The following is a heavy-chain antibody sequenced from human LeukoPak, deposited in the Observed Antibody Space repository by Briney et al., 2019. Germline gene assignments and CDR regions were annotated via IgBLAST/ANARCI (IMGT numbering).Heavy chain of an antibody. D-gene: IGHD6-19*01. J-gene: IGHJ4*02. Sequence: PGEALRLSCAGSGFTFSDYYMSWIRQAPGKGLGWVSYISSSSSYTNYADSVKGRFTISRDNAKNSLYLQMNSLGAEDTAVYYCARGSSGWYYDYWGQGTLVTVSS. CDR3: ARGSSGWYYDY. CDR1: GFTFSDYY. V-gene: IGHV3-11*05. CDR2: ISSSSSYT.